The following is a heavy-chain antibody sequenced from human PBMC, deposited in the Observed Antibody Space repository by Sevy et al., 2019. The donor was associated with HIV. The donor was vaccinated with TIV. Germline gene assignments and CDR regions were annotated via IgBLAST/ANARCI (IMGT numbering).Heavy chain of an antibody. CDR2: ISYDGSNK. J-gene: IGHJ6*02. CDR1: GFTFSSYA. Sequence: GGSLRLSCAASGFTFSSYAMHWVRQAPGKGLEWVAVISYDGSNKYYADSVKGRFTISGDNSKNTLYLQMNSLRAEDTAVYYCARDRYSSGWYSGMDVWGQGTTVTVSS. D-gene: IGHD6-19*01. CDR3: ARDRYSSGWYSGMDV. V-gene: IGHV3-30-3*01.